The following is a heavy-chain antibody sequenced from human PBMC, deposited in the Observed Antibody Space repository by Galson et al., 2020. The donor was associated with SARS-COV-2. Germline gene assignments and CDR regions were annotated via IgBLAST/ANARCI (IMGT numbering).Heavy chain of an antibody. CDR3: ARGFPTHYYDSSGYMGPRNNWFDP. CDR1: GYSFSIYA. D-gene: IGHD3-22*01. J-gene: IGHJ5*02. V-gene: IGHV7-4-1*02. CDR2: INTNTGNV. Sequence: ASVKVSCKAYGYSFSIYAMNWVRQAPGQGLEWLGWINTNTGNVMFAQGLAGRFVLSMDSSVSTAYMQISSLKPEDTAAYYCARGFPTHYYDSSGYMGPRNNWFDPWGQGTLVTVSS.